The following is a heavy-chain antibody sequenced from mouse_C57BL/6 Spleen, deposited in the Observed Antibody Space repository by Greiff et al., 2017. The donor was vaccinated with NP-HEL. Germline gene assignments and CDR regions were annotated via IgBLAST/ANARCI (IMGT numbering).Heavy chain of an antibody. CDR3: ANYYGSSYEDYAMDY. Sequence: EVHLVESGGGLVQPGGSLKLSCAASGFTFSDYYMYWVRQTPEKRLEWVAYISNGGGSSYYPDTVKGRFTISRDNAKNTRYLQMSRLKSEDTAMYYCANYYGSSYEDYAMDYWGQGTSVTVSS. J-gene: IGHJ4*01. CDR1: GFTFSDYY. D-gene: IGHD1-1*01. CDR2: ISNGGGSS. V-gene: IGHV5-12*01.